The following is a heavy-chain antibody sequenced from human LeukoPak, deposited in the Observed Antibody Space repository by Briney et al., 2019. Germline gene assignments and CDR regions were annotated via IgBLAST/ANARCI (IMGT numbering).Heavy chain of an antibody. Sequence: GRSLRLSCAASGFTFSSYAMHWVRQAPGKGLEWVAVIPYDGSNKYYADSVKGRFTISRDNSKNTLYLQMNSLRAEDTAVYYCASETTVTTPSDYYYYGMDVWGQGTTVTVSS. CDR3: ASETTVTTPSDYYYYGMDV. V-gene: IGHV3-30-3*01. D-gene: IGHD4-17*01. CDR1: GFTFSSYA. CDR2: IPYDGSNK. J-gene: IGHJ6*02.